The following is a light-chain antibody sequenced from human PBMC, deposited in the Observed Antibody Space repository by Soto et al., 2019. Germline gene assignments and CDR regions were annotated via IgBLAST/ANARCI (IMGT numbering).Light chain of an antibody. CDR2: GAS. CDR3: QQYNNWPPPLT. V-gene: IGKV3-15*01. J-gene: IGKJ4*01. Sequence: EIVMTQSPATLSVSPGERTTLSCRASQSVSSNLAWYQQKPGQAPRLLIYGASTRATGIPARFSGSGSGTEFTLTISSLQSEDFAVYYCQQYNNWPPPLTFGGGNKVEI. CDR1: QSVSSN.